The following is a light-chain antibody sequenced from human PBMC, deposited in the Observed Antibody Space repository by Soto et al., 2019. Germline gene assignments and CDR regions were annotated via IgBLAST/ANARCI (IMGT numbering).Light chain of an antibody. CDR1: SGSIASRY. CDR3: QSYDTSNHVV. J-gene: IGLJ2*01. V-gene: IGLV6-57*04. CDR2: QDI. Sequence: NFMLTQPHSVSGSPGKTVTISCTRSSGSIASRYVQWYQQRPGSAPTTVIYQDIRRPSGVPDRFSGSIDTSSNSASLDISGLKTEDEADYYCQSYDTSNHVVFGGGTKLNVL.